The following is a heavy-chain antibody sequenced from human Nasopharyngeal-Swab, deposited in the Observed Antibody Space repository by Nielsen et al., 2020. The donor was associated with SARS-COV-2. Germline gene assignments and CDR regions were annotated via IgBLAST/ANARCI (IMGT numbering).Heavy chain of an antibody. Sequence: GESLTISCAASGLTFSDYYMSWIRQAPGKGLEWVSYISSSSSYTNYADSVKGRFTISRDNAKNSLYLQMNSLRAEDTAVYYCARGVMVQGVNGYYYGMDVWGQGTTVTVSS. J-gene: IGHJ6*02. CDR3: ARGVMVQGVNGYYYGMDV. CDR2: ISSSSSYT. V-gene: IGHV3-11*06. D-gene: IGHD3-10*01. CDR1: GLTFSDYY.